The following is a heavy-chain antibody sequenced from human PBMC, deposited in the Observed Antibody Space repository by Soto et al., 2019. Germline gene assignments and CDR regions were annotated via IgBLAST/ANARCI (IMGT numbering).Heavy chain of an antibody. V-gene: IGHV4-59*11. D-gene: IGHD1-26*01. CDR1: GGSISSHY. CDR2: IYYSGST. Sequence: QVQLQESGPGLVKPSETLSLTCTVSGGSISSHYWSWIRQPPGKGLEWIGYIYYSGSTNYNPSLTSRVTISVDTSKNQCSLKLSSVTAADTAVYYCASAIVGATMDFDYWGQGTLVTVSS. J-gene: IGHJ4*02. CDR3: ASAIVGATMDFDY.